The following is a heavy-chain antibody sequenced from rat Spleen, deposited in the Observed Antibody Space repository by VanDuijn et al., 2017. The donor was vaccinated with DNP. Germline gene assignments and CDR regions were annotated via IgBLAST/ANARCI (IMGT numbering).Heavy chain of an antibody. Sequence: EVQLVETGGGLVQPGRSLKLSCVASGFTFSSSWMFWIRQAPGKGLEWVASINTDGGSTFYPDSVKGRFTISRDNAKSTLYLQMDSLRSEETATYYCARHGEVPTRFAMDAWGQGTSVTVSS. D-gene: IGHD1-11*01. CDR3: ARHGEVPTRFAMDA. J-gene: IGHJ4*01. CDR1: GFTFSSSW. CDR2: INTDGGST. V-gene: IGHV5-58*01.